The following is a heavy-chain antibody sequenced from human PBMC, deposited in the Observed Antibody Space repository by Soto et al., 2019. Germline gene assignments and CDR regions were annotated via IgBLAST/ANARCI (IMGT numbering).Heavy chain of an antibody. D-gene: IGHD3-16*02. V-gene: IGHV3-53*01. CDR2: IHSGGST. CDR3: ARVEVIDYFDY. J-gene: IGHJ4*02. CDR1: GFTVSSNY. Sequence: PGGSLRLSCAASGFTVSSNYMSWVRQAPGKGLEWVSVIHSGGSTYYADSVKGRFTISRDNSKNTLYLQRNSLRAEDTAWYYCARVEVIDYFDYWGQGTLVTVSS.